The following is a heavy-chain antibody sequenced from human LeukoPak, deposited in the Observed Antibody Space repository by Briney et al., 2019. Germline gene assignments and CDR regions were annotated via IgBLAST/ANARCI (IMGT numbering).Heavy chain of an antibody. Sequence: ASETLSLTCTVSGGSISSHYWSWIRQPPGKGLEWIGYIYNSGSTNYNPSLKSRVTISVDTSKNQFSLKLSSVTAADTAVYYCARDVGATPGYFDYWGQGTLVTVSS. J-gene: IGHJ4*02. V-gene: IGHV4-59*11. CDR1: GGSISSHY. D-gene: IGHD1-26*01. CDR3: ARDVGATPGYFDY. CDR2: IYNSGST.